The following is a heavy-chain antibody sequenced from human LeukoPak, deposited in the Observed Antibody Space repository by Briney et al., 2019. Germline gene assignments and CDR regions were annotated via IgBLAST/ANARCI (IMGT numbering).Heavy chain of an antibody. CDR3: ARALVQPSGAFDI. J-gene: IGHJ3*02. CDR2: ITPIFRTS. V-gene: IGHV1-69*05. CDR1: GGTFNSYG. D-gene: IGHD1-26*01. Sequence: ASVKVSCKTSGGTFNSYGFNWVRQAPGQGLEWMGGITPIFRTSNYAQKFQGRVTITTDGSSTTAYMEMSNLRFDDTAVYYCARALVQPSGAFDIWGQGTMVTVSS.